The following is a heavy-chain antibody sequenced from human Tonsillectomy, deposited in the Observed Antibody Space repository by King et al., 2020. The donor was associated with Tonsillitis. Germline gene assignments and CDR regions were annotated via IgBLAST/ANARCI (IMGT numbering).Heavy chain of an antibody. V-gene: IGHV4-59*02. CDR1: GDSVSSSY. CDR3: ARVGSSATSWGWFDP. Sequence: HVQLQESGPGLVKPSETLSLTCTVSGDSVSSSYWSWFRQPPGKGLEWIGFIYYSGTTNSNPSLKSRVTMSIDTSKNQLSLSLSSVTAADTAVHYCARVGSSATSWGWFDPWGQGTLVIVSS. J-gene: IGHJ5*02. D-gene: IGHD2-2*01. CDR2: IYYSGTT.